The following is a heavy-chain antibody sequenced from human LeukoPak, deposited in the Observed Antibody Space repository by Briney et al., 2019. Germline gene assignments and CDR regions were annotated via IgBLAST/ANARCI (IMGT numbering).Heavy chain of an antibody. J-gene: IGHJ4*02. CDR3: ARVAVAGGAAVDY. D-gene: IGHD6-19*01. V-gene: IGHV4-39*07. Sequence: SETLSLTCTVSGGSISSYYWSWIRQPPGKGLEWIGSIYYSGSTYYNPSLKSRVTISVDTSKNQFSLKLSSVTAADTAVYYCARVAVAGGAAVDYWGQGTLVTVSS. CDR2: IYYSGST. CDR1: GGSISSYY.